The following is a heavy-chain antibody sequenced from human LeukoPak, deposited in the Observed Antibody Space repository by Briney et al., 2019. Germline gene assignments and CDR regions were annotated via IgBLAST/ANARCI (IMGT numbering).Heavy chain of an antibody. D-gene: IGHD2-2*01. CDR1: GGSISSSSYY. Sequence: SETLSLTCTVSGGSISSSSYYWGWIRQPPGKGLEWIGCIYYSGSTYYNPSLKSRVTISVDTSKNQFTLKLSSVTAAVTAVYYCARQLGYCSSTSCYADKVDYWGQGTLVTVSS. CDR2: IYYSGST. V-gene: IGHV4-39*01. J-gene: IGHJ4*02. CDR3: ARQLGYCSSTSCYADKVDY.